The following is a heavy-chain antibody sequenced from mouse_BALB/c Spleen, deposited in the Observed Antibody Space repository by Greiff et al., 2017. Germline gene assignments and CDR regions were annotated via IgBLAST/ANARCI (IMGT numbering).Heavy chain of an antibody. J-gene: IGHJ3*01. Sequence: DVQLQESGGGLVQPGGSLKLSCAASGFTFSSYGMSWVRQTPDKRLELVATINSNGGSTYYPDSVKGRFTISRDNAKNTLYLQMSSLRSEDTAMYYCARSGYYYGSSPGAYWGQGTLVTVSA. V-gene: IGHV5-6-3*01. D-gene: IGHD1-1*01. CDR1: GFTFSSYG. CDR2: INSNGGST. CDR3: ARSGYYYGSSPGAY.